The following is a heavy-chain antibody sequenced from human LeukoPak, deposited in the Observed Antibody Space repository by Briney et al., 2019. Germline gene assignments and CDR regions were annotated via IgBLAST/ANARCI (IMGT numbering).Heavy chain of an antibody. Sequence: GGSLRLSCAASGFTFDDYGMSWVRQAPGKGLEWVSGINWNGGSTGYADSVKGRFTISRDNAKNSLYLQMSSLRAGDTAVYYCARDLVSGAYTFDTWGQGTVVTVSS. D-gene: IGHD3-16*01. V-gene: IGHV3-20*04. CDR3: ARDLVSGAYTFDT. J-gene: IGHJ3*02. CDR1: GFTFDDYG. CDR2: INWNGGST.